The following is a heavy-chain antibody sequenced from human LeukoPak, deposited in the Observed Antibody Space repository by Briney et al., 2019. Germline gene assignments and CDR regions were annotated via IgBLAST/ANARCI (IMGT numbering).Heavy chain of an antibody. CDR2: VYYPGSP. CDR3: ARWVLRYFDWLPSNWFDP. Sequence: SETLSLTCTVSGGSISAIPYYWGWIRQPPGKGLEWIGSVYYPGSPYYNPSLKSRVTISVDTSKNQFSLKLSSVTAADTAVYYCARWVLRYFDWLPSNWFDPWGQGTLVTVSS. CDR1: GGSISAIPYY. J-gene: IGHJ5*02. D-gene: IGHD3-9*01. V-gene: IGHV4-39*07.